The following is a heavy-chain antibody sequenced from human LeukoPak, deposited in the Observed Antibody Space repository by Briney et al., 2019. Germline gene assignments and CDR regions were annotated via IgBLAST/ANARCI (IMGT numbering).Heavy chain of an antibody. CDR2: ISYDGSSK. CDR1: GFTFGDYA. Sequence: GGSLRLSCTASGFTFGDYAMSWVRQAPGKGLEWVAVISYDGSSKYYADSVKGRFTIYRDNSKNTLFVQMDSLRAEDTAVYYCAKDLSYNWNYDYWGQGTLVTVSS. D-gene: IGHD1-20*01. V-gene: IGHV3-30*04. J-gene: IGHJ4*02. CDR3: AKDLSYNWNYDY.